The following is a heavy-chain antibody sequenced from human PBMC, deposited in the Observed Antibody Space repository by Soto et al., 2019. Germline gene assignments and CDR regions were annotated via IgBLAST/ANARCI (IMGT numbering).Heavy chain of an antibody. D-gene: IGHD1-26*01. V-gene: IGHV3-23*01. CDR1: GLDFSSEV. CDR2: ISGSGRTI. J-gene: IGHJ6*02. CDR3: AKVGPSYYYGMDV. Sequence: GGSLRLACAASGLDFSSEVMCWVRQAPGKGLEWVSSISGSGRTIYHADSMRGRFAISRDNSKNSLYLQLNNLRVDDTAVYYCAKVGPSYYYGMDVWGQGTTVTVSS.